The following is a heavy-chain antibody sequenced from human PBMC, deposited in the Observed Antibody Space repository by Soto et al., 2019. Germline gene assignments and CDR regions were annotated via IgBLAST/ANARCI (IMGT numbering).Heavy chain of an antibody. D-gene: IGHD6-13*01. CDR2: IKQDGSEK. V-gene: IGHV3-7*01. CDR3: ARERRGSSSFDY. J-gene: IGHJ4*02. CDR1: GFTFSSYW. Sequence: PGGSLRLSGAASGFTFSSYWISWVRQAPGKGLEWVANIKQDGSEKYYVDSVKGRFTISRDNDKNSLYLQMNSLRAEDTAVYYCARERRGSSSFDYWGQGTLVTVCS.